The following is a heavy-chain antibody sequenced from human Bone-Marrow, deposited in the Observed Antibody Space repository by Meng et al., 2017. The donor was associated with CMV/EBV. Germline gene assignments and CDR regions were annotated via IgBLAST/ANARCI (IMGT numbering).Heavy chain of an antibody. CDR1: GGTFNTYT. CDR3: ARGATSSDYYYYGMDV. V-gene: IGHV1-69*10. J-gene: IGHJ6*02. CDR2: TIPILGIA. Sequence: SVKVSCKASGGTFNTYTFNWVRQAPGQGLEWMGGTIPILGIANYAQKFQGRVTITADKSTSTAYMELSSLRSEDTAVYYCARGATSSDYYYYGMDVWGQGTTVTVSS. D-gene: IGHD5-12*01.